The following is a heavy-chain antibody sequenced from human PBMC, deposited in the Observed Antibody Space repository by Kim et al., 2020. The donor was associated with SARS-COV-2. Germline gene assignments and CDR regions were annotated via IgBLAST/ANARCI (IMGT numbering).Heavy chain of an antibody. Sequence: PSFQGQVTLSADKSISTAYLQWSSLKASDTAMYYCARQRSRYYYYGMDVWGQGTTVTVSS. CDR3: ARQRSRYYYYGMDV. J-gene: IGHJ6*02. V-gene: IGHV5-51*01. D-gene: IGHD3-10*01.